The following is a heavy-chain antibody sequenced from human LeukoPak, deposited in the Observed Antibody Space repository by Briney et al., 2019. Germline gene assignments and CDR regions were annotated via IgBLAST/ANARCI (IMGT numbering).Heavy chain of an antibody. Sequence: GGSLRLSCVVSGFTFSSYAMAWVRQAPGKGLEWVSSIIDTTYYADSVKGWFTISRDDSKNTLYLQMNSLRVEETAVYYCAKDYPFRSGWDGLDFFDSWGLGTLVTVSS. CDR3: AKDYPFRSGWDGLDFFDS. V-gene: IGHV3-23*01. CDR2: IIDTT. CDR1: GFTFSSYA. D-gene: IGHD6-19*01. J-gene: IGHJ4*02.